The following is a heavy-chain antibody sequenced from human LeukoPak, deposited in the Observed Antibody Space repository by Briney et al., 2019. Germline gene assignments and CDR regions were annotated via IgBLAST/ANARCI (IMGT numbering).Heavy chain of an antibody. J-gene: IGHJ4*02. Sequence: GGSLRLSCAASRFTLSSYSMNWVRQAPGKGLEWVGFIRSKAYGETADYAASVKGRFTISRDDSKAIAYLQMNSLRVEDTAVYYCAARSSGNPYFWGQGTLVTVSS. V-gene: IGHV3-71*01. CDR1: RFTLSSYS. D-gene: IGHD1-26*01. CDR3: AARSSGNPYF. CDR2: IRSKAYGETA.